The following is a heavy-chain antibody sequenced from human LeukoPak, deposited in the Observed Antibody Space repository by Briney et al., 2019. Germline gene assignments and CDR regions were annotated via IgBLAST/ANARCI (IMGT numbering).Heavy chain of an antibody. V-gene: IGHV3-23*01. J-gene: IGHJ4*02. CDR3: TKGRGSAVASAANY. Sequence: GGSLRPSCAASGFTFSSSVMRWVRQAPGKGLGWVSSISGSGDNTYCADSVKDPFSISRDNSKTTVTLQMKSLRAEDTAVDYCTKGRGSAVASAANYWGQGTLVTVSS. CDR2: ISGSGDNT. D-gene: IGHD3-16*01. CDR1: GFTFSSSV.